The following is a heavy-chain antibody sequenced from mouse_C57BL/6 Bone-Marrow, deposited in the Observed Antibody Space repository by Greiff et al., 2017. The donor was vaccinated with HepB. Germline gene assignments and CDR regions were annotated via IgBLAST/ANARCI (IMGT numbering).Heavy chain of an antibody. CDR2: IDPETGGT. CDR1: GYTFTDYE. Sequence: QVQLQQSGAELVRPGASVTLSCKASGYTFTDYEMHWVKQTPVHGLEWIGAIDPETGGTAYNQKFKGKAILTVDTSSSTAYMELHSLTSEDSAVYFCARNPSDYDYAMDYWGQGTSVTVSS. V-gene: IGHV1-15*01. D-gene: IGHD2-4*01. CDR3: ARNPSDYDYAMDY. J-gene: IGHJ4*01.